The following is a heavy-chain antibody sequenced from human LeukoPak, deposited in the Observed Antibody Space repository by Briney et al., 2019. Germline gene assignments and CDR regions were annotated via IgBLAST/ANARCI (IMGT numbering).Heavy chain of an antibody. CDR1: GYTFTGYY. D-gene: IGHD3-10*01. CDR2: MNPNSGNT. CDR3: ATMVRGPKNWFDP. Sequence: GASVKVSCKASGYTFTGYYMHWVRQAPGQGLEWMGWMNPNSGNTGYAQKFQGRVTMTRNTSISTAYMELSSLRSEDTAVYYCATMVRGPKNWFDPWGQGTLVTVSS. V-gene: IGHV1-8*02. J-gene: IGHJ5*02.